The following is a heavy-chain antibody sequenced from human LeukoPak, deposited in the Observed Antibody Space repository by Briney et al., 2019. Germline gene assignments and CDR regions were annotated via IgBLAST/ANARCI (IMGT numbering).Heavy chain of an antibody. Sequence: PSETLSLTCTVSGGSISSGSYYWSWIRQPAGKGLEWIGRIYTSGSTNYNPSLKSRVTISVDTSKNHFSLKVSSVTAADTAVYYCAREQYQGHYYYYMDVWGKGTTVTISS. J-gene: IGHJ6*03. D-gene: IGHD2-2*01. CDR3: AREQYQGHYYYYMDV. V-gene: IGHV4-61*02. CDR1: GGSISSGSYY. CDR2: IYTSGST.